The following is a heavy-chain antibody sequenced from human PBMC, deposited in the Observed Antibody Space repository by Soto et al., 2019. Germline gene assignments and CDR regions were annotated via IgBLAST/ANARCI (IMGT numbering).Heavy chain of an antibody. Sequence: SETLSLTCTVSGDSVSSVGFHWAWLRRHPGKGLEWIGYIYYSGSTYYNPSLKSRVTISVDTSKNQSSLKLSSVTAADAAVYYCAREDGYYYCGMDVWGQGTAVTVSS. CDR1: GDSVSSVGFH. J-gene: IGHJ6*02. D-gene: IGHD4-17*01. CDR2: IYYSGST. CDR3: AREDGYYYCGMDV. V-gene: IGHV4-31*03.